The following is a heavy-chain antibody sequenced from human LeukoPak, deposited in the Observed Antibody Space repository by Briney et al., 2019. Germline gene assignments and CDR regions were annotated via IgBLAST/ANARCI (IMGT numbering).Heavy chain of an antibody. CDR1: GFTFSSYA. J-gene: IGHJ4*02. V-gene: IGHV3-23*01. CDR3: AKQVVPAAI. Sequence: GGPLRLSCAASGFTFSSYALSWVRQAPGKGLEWVSAISGTGGSTYYADSVKGRFTISRDNSKNTLYLQMNSLRAEDTAVYHCAKQVVPAAIWGQGTLVTVSS. CDR2: ISGTGGST. D-gene: IGHD2-2*01.